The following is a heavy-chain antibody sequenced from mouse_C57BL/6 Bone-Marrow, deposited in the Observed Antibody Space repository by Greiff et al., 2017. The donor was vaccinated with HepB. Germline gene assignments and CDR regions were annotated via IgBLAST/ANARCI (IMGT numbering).Heavy chain of an antibody. V-gene: IGHV1-7*01. Sequence: QVQLKQSGADLAKPGASVKLSCKASGYTFTSYWMHWVKQRPGQGLEWIGYINPSSGYTKYNQKFKDKATLTADNPSSPAYKQLSSLTYEDSAVYCCAKLGYFDYWGQGTTLTVSS. CDR3: AKLGYFDY. J-gene: IGHJ2*01. CDR1: GYTFTSYW. CDR2: INPSSGYT.